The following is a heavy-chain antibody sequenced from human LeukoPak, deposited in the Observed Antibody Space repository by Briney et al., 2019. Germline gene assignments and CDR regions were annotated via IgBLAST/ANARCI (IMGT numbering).Heavy chain of an antibody. CDR3: ARTRSYYYGSGSELDY. Sequence: PGGSLRLSCAASGFTFSDYFMSWVRQAPGKGLEWVANIKQDGSEKYYVDSVKGRFTISRDNAKNSLYLQMNSLRAEDTAVYYCARTRSYYYGSGSELDYWGQGTLVTVSS. J-gene: IGHJ4*02. CDR2: IKQDGSEK. D-gene: IGHD3-10*01. CDR1: GFTFSDYF. V-gene: IGHV3-7*01.